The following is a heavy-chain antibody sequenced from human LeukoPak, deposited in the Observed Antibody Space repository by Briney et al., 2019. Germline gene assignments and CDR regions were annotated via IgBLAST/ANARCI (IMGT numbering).Heavy chain of an antibody. J-gene: IGHJ4*02. Sequence: GGSLRLSCAASGFTFSSYGMHWVRQAPGKGLEWVAVISYDGSNKYYADSVKGRFTISRDNSKNTLYLQMNSLRAEDTAVYYCAKPFVKRITIFGVAPLPDYWAREPWSPSPQ. CDR3: AKPFVKRITIFGVAPLPDY. CDR2: ISYDGSNK. V-gene: IGHV3-30*18. D-gene: IGHD3-3*01. CDR1: GFTFSSYG.